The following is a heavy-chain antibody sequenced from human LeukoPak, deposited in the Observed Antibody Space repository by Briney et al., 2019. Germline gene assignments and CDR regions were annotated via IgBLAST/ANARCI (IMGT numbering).Heavy chain of an antibody. CDR3: ARQVPYCSSTSCSDAFDI. CDR2: IYPGDSDT. V-gene: IGHV5-51*01. Sequence: GESLKISCKASGYSFTNYWIGWVRQMPGKGLEWMGTIYPGDSDTRYSPSFQGQVTISADKSISTAYLQWSSLKASDTAMYYCARQVPYCSSTSCSDAFDIWGQGTMVTVSS. CDR1: GYSFTNYW. D-gene: IGHD2-2*01. J-gene: IGHJ3*02.